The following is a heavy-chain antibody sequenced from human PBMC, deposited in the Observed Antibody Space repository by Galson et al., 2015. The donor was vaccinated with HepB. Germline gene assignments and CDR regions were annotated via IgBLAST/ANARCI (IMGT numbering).Heavy chain of an antibody. Sequence: SVKVSCKASGSTFTNHFMHWVRQAPGLGLEWMGLINPDGDFTTYAQKFQARLTMTRDTSTSTVYMVLSSLRSDDTAVYYCATSGSSGSRSLDPWGQGTLVTVSS. V-gene: IGHV1-46*01. CDR3: ATSGSSGSRSLDP. CDR1: GSTFTNHF. J-gene: IGHJ5*02. CDR2: INPDGDFT. D-gene: IGHD6-13*01.